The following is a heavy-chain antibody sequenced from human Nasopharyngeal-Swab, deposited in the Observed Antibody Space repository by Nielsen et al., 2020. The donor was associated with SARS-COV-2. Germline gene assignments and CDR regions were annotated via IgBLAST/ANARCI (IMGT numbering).Heavy chain of an antibody. Sequence: GGSLRLSCAASGFTFGSYSMNWVRQAPGKGLEWVSSISSSSSYIYYADSVKGRFTISRDNAKNSLYLQMNSLRAEDTAVYYCARAAAIFGSYMDVWGKGTTVAVSS. CDR1: GFTFGSYS. V-gene: IGHV3-21*01. J-gene: IGHJ6*03. CDR2: ISSSSSYI. CDR3: ARAAAIFGSYMDV. D-gene: IGHD3-3*01.